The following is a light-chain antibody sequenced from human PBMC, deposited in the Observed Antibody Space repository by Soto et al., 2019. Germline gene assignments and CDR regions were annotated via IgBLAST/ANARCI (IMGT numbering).Light chain of an antibody. J-gene: IGLJ3*02. CDR1: RSNIGTHY. CDR2: SNN. V-gene: IGLV1-47*02. Sequence: QLVLTQPPTASGTPGQRVTISCSGSRSNIGTHYGYWYQQVPGKAPKLLIYSNNQRPSGVPDRFSGSKSGASVSLAISGLRSEDEADYYCAAWDDSLTGVMFGGGTKLTVL. CDR3: AAWDDSLTGVM.